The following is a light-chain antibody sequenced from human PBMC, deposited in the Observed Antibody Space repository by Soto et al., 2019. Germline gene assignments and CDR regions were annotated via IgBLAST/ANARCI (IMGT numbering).Light chain of an antibody. CDR3: QQYDYWPRT. Sequence: EIVLTQSPGTLSLSPGERATLSCSASQSVSSSYLAWYQQKPGQAPRLLIYGASSRATGIPDRFSGSGSGTEFTLTISSLQSEDFAVYYCQQYDYWPRTFGQGTKVDIK. V-gene: IGKV3-20*01. CDR2: GAS. J-gene: IGKJ1*01. CDR1: QSVSSSY.